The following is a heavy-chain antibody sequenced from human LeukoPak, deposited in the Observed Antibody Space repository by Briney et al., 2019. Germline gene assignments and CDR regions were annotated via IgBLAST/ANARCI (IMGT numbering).Heavy chain of an antibody. Sequence: GGSLRLSCAASGFTFTTYAMSWVRQAPGGGLEWLSYISSGSTTMDYADSVKGRFTISRDNAKNSLFLQMNSLRAEDTGIYYCARDRGNSAYGAWFDSWGQGTLVTVSS. CDR3: ARDRGNSAYGAWFDS. J-gene: IGHJ5*01. D-gene: IGHD5-12*01. CDR1: GFTFTTYA. V-gene: IGHV3-48*01. CDR2: ISSGSTTM.